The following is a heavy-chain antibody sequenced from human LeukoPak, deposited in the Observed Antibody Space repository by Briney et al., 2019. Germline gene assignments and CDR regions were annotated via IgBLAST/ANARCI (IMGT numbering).Heavy chain of an antibody. D-gene: IGHD6-13*01. CDR3: ARSLGVNIAAAGTDWFDP. CDR2: IIPIFGTA. CDR1: GGTFSSYA. V-gene: IGHV1-69*13. J-gene: IGHJ5*02. Sequence: SVKVSCKASGGTFSSYAISWVRQAPGQGLEWMGGIIPIFGTANYAQKFQGRVTITADESTSTAYMELSSLRSEDTAVYYCARSLGVNIAAAGTDWFDPWGQGTLVTVSS.